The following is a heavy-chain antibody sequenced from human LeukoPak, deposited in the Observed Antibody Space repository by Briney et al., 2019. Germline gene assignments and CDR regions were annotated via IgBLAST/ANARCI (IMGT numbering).Heavy chain of an antibody. V-gene: IGHV3-30*01. Sequence: GRSLRLSCAASGFTFSSYAMHWVRQAPGKGLEGVAVISYDGSNKYYADSVKGRFTISRDNSKNTLYLQMNRLRAEDTAVYYCARDGVCPLDYWGQGTLVTVSS. CDR2: ISYDGSNK. J-gene: IGHJ4*02. D-gene: IGHD2-8*01. CDR3: ARDGVCPLDY. CDR1: GFTFSSYA.